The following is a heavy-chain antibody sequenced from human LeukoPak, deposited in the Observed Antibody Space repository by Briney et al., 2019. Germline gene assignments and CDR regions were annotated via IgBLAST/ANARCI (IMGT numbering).Heavy chain of an antibody. J-gene: IGHJ6*03. V-gene: IGHV5-51*01. Sequence: GESLKISCKGSGYSFTSYWIGWVRQMPGKGLKWMGIIYPGDSDTRYSPSFQGQVTISADKSISTAYLQWSSLKASDTAMYYCARHISSGSYYYYYYMDVWGKGTTVTVSS. CDR1: GYSFTSYW. CDR3: ARHISSGSYYYYYYMDV. D-gene: IGHD1-26*01. CDR2: IYPGDSDT.